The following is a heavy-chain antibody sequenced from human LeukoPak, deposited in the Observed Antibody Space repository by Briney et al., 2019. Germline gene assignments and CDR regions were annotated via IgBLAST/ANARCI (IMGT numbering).Heavy chain of an antibody. D-gene: IGHD5-18*01. V-gene: IGHV4-59*01. Sequence: SETLSLTCTVSGGSISSYYWSWIRQPPGKGLEWIGYIYYSGSTNYNPSLKSRVTISVDTSKNQFSLKLSSVTAADTAVYYCARAPGYSYGSSYYMDVWGKGTTVTVSS. CDR3: ARAPGYSYGSSYYMDV. J-gene: IGHJ6*03. CDR1: GGSISSYY. CDR2: IYYSGST.